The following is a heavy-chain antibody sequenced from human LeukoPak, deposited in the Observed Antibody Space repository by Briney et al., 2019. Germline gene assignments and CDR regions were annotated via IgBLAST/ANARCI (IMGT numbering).Heavy chain of an antibody. V-gene: IGHV3-7*04. Sequence: GGSLRLSCAASGFTFSSYWMSWVRQAPGKGLEWVANIKQDGSEKYYVDSVKGRFTISRDNAKNSLYLQTNSLRAEDTAVYYCARGRDGYNFGRFDYWGQGTLVTVSS. CDR3: ARGRDGYNFGRFDY. CDR2: IKQDGSEK. D-gene: IGHD5-12*01. J-gene: IGHJ4*02. CDR1: GFTFSSYW.